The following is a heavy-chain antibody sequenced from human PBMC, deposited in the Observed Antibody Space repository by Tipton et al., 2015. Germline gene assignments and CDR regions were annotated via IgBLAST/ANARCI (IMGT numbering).Heavy chain of an antibody. CDR3: ADSADTYFSS. CDR2: IYHSGTT. CDR1: GVSIRASRHY. V-gene: IGHV4-31*11. Sequence: TLSLTCAVSGVSIRASRHYWAWIRQQPGKGLEWIGYIYHSGTTYYSPAFETRLTISLDTSRNLVSLDLTSVTAADSAVYYCADSADTYFSSWGQGTLVTVSS. D-gene: IGHD2/OR15-2a*01. J-gene: IGHJ5*02.